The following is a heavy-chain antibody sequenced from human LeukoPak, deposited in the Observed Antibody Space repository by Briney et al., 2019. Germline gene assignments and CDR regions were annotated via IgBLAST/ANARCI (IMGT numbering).Heavy chain of an antibody. CDR2: ISHTGNDI. CDR1: GFTFSTHS. J-gene: IGHJ3*02. D-gene: IGHD1-1*01. CDR3: AGDGTGVLPGDAFDI. Sequence: GGSLRLSCAASGFTFSTHSMNWVRQAPGKGLGWVSYISHTGNDIYYGESVKGRFTISRDNAKNSLYLQMHTLRAEDTAVYYCAGDGTGVLPGDAFDIWSQGTMVTVSS. V-gene: IGHV3-21*05.